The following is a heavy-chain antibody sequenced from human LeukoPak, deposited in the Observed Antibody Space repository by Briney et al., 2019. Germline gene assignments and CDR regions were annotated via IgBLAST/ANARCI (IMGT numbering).Heavy chain of an antibody. CDR3: AKAPGVYYYYMDV. CDR1: GFTFSSYW. J-gene: IGHJ6*03. V-gene: IGHV3-74*01. CDR2: ISSDGSST. Sequence: GGSLRLSCAASGFTFSSYWMHWVRQAPGKGLVWVSRISSDGSSTTYADSVKGRFTISRDNSKNTLYLQMNSLRAEDTAVYYCAKAPGVYYYYMDVWGKGTTVTISS.